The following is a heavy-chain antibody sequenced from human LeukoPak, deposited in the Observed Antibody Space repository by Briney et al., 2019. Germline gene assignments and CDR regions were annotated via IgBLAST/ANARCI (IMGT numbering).Heavy chain of an antibody. V-gene: IGHV1-2*02. CDR3: ARTSWENVLLWFGELAFDY. D-gene: IGHD3-10*01. Sequence: GASVKVSCKASGYTFTGYFMHWVRQAPGQGLEWMGWTNPNSGGTNYAQKFQGRVTMTRDTSISTAYMELSRLRSDDTAVYYCARTSWENVLLWFGELAFDYWGQGTLVTVSS. CDR2: TNPNSGGT. CDR1: GYTFTGYF. J-gene: IGHJ4*02.